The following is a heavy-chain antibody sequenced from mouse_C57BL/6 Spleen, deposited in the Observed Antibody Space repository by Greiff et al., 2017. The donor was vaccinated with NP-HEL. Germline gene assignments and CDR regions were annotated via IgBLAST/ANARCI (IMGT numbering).Heavy chain of an antibody. CDR2: INPIGGST. CDR3: ARTPIYDCSFAY. Sequence: QVHVKQPGAELVKPGASVKFSCKASGYPFTSSWLPWVKRRPGQGLGWMGMINPIGGSTNSNEKFKSKATLTVDTSSSTAYMQLSSLTSEDSAVYYCARTPIYDCSFAYWGQGTLVTVSA. J-gene: IGHJ3*01. D-gene: IGHD2-3*01. CDR1: GYPFTSSW. V-gene: IGHV1-64*01.